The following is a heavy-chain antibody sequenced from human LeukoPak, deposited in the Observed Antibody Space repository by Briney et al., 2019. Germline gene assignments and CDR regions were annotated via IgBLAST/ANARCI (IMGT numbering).Heavy chain of an antibody. D-gene: IGHD1-26*01. CDR2: ISGSGVTT. Sequence: GGSLRLSCVGSGFTSIAYALSWVRQAPGKGLEWVSAISGSGVTTHYAGSVKGRFSISRDNSKNTLYLQMNSLRAEDTALYYCAKKVVVGATSPYSDFQDWGQGTLVTVSS. CDR1: GFTSIAYA. V-gene: IGHV3-23*01. CDR3: AKKVVVGATSPYSDFQD. J-gene: IGHJ1*01.